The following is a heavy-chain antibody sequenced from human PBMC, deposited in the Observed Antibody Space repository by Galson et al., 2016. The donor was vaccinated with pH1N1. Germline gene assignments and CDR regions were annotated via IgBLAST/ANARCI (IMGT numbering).Heavy chain of an antibody. CDR2: ISSRGSTK. J-gene: IGHJ3*01. CDR3: ARDWGFSGTSRPTFDF. D-gene: IGHD3-16*01. V-gene: IGHV3-11*01. CDR1: GFTFTDYY. Sequence: SLRLSCAASGFTFTDYYMTWIRQAPGKGLELISYISSRGSTKYYADSVKGRVAISRDDTKKSVYLQMDRLRVEDTAVYYCARDWGFSGTSRPTFDFWGQGTMVAVSA.